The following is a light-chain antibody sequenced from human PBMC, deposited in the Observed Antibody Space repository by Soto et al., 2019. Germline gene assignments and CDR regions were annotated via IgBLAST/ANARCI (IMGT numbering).Light chain of an antibody. V-gene: IGKV3-11*01. Sequence: EIVLTQSPDTLSLSPRERATLSCRASQSVRSSLAWYQQKPGQAPRLLIYDASIRATGIPARFSGSGSGTDFTLTISSLEPEDFAVYYCQQRSNWPPEVTFGPGTKVDIK. CDR1: QSVRSS. CDR2: DAS. CDR3: QQRSNWPPEVT. J-gene: IGKJ3*01.